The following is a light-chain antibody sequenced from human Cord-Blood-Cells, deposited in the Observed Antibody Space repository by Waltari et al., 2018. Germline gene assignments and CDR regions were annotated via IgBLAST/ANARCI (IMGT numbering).Light chain of an antibody. J-gene: IGKJ5*01. CDR2: AAS. Sequence: DIQMTQSPSSLSASVGDSVTITCRASQSISSYLNWYQQKPGKAPKLLIYAASSLQSGVPSRFSGSGSGTDFTLTISSLQPEDFATYYCQQGYSTPITFGQGTRLEIK. CDR3: QQGYSTPIT. CDR1: QSISSY. V-gene: IGKV1-39*01.